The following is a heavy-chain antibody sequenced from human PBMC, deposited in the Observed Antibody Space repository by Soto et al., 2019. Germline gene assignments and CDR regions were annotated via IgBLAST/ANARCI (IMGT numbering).Heavy chain of an antibody. J-gene: IGHJ3*02. V-gene: IGHV3-30-3*01. D-gene: IGHD4-17*01. Sequence: PERCRRRSGAPAACTLGIYAIHCVRHAPGKWLGWVAVISYDGSNKYYADSVKGRFTISRDNSKNTLYLQRNRLTAEDAAVYYGAREGGGCDYVDYHYCFDIYRQQTMFT. CDR3: AREGGGCDYVDYHYCFDI. CDR1: ACTLGIYA. CDR2: ISYDGSNK.